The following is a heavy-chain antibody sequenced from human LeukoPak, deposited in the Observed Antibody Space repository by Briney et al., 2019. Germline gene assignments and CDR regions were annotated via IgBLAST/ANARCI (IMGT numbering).Heavy chain of an antibody. CDR3: ARDRGRDYGDYNWFEP. CDR1: GFTFSSYS. D-gene: IGHD4-17*01. Sequence: GGSLRLSCAASGFTFSSYSMNWVRQAPGKGLEWVSSISSSSSYIYYADSVKGRFTISRDNDKNSLYLQMNSLRAEDTAVYYCARDRGRDYGDYNWFEPWGQGTVVTVSS. CDR2: ISSSSSYI. J-gene: IGHJ5*02. V-gene: IGHV3-21*01.